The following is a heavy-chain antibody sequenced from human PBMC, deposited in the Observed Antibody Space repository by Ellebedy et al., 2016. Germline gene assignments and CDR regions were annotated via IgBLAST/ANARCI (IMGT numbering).Heavy chain of an antibody. V-gene: IGHV3-23*01. Sequence: GGSLRLXXAASGFTFSSYAMTWVRQAPGKGLEWVSTISGSGGSTYYADSVKGRFTISRDNSKNTLYLQVSSLRAEDTAVYYCLLDPTNLGSCSGDCLVWGQGALVTVSS. CDR1: GFTFSSYA. CDR2: ISGSGGST. J-gene: IGHJ4*02. CDR3: LLDPTNLGSCSGDCLV. D-gene: IGHD2-21*02.